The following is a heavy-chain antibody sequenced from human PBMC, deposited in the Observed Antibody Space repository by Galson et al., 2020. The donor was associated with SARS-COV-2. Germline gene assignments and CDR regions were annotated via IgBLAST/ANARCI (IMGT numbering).Heavy chain of an antibody. V-gene: IGHV4-34*01. Sequence: SETLSLTCAVYGGSFSGYYWNWIRQPPGKGLEWIGDINHSGRTNYNPSLKSRVTISVDTSKNQFSLKLSSVTAADTAVYYCARGPGTTRVLTGYYTLFDYWGQGTLVTVSS. CDR2: INHSGRT. J-gene: IGHJ4*02. CDR3: ARGPGTTRVLTGYYTLFDY. CDR1: GGSFSGYY. D-gene: IGHD3-9*01.